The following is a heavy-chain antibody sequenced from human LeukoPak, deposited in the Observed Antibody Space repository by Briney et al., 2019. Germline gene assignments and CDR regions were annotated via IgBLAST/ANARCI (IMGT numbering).Heavy chain of an antibody. CDR2: ISAYNGNT. D-gene: IGHD2-21*02. V-gene: IGHV1-18*01. Sequence: GESLKISCKGSGYSFTSYGISWVRQAPGQGLEWMGCISAYNGNTNYAQKLQGRVNMTTETSTSTAYMELRSLRSDDTAVYYCARGRRAYCGGDCYENAFDIWGQGTMVTVSS. CDR1: GYSFTSYG. J-gene: IGHJ3*02. CDR3: ARGRRAYCGGDCYENAFDI.